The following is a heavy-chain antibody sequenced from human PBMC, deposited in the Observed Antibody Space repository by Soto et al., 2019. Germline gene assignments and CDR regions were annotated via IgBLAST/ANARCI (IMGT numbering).Heavy chain of an antibody. CDR2: ISAYNGNT. CDR3: ARAAQDIVVVPAAIFYYYYMDV. Sequence: QVQLVQSGAEVKKPGASVKVSCKASGYTFTSYGISWERQAPGQGLEWMGWISAYNGNTNYAQKLQGRVTMTTDTSTSTAYMELRSLRSDDTAVYYCARAAQDIVVVPAAIFYYYYMDVWGKGTTVTVSS. D-gene: IGHD2-2*01. V-gene: IGHV1-18*01. CDR1: GYTFTSYG. J-gene: IGHJ6*03.